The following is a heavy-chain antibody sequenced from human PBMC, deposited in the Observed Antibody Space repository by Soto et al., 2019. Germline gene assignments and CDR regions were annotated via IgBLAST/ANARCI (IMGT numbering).Heavy chain of an antibody. J-gene: IGHJ4*02. CDR1: GFTFSSYA. Sequence: QVQLVESGGGVVQPGRSLRLSCAASGFTFSSYAMHWVRQAPGKGLEWVAFISYDGSNKYYADSVKGRFTISRDNSKNTLYLQMNSLRAEDTAVYYCARDGSPYYYDSSGYYSYYFDYWGQGTLVTVCS. CDR3: ARDGSPYYYDSSGYYSYYFDY. D-gene: IGHD3-22*01. CDR2: ISYDGSNK. V-gene: IGHV3-30-3*01.